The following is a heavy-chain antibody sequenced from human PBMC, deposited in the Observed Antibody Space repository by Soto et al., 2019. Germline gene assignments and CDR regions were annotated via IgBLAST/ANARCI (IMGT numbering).Heavy chain of an antibody. J-gene: IGHJ4*02. Sequence: ASVKVSCKASGYTFTRYYIHWVRQAAGQGLEWMGVINPSGGSTTHAQNFQGRVTVTRDTSTSTVYMEVSSLTSEDTAVYYCARRVGAGVLDYWGQGSPVTVSS. D-gene: IGHD1-26*01. CDR2: INPSGGST. V-gene: IGHV1-46*01. CDR3: ARRVGAGVLDY. CDR1: GYTFTRYY.